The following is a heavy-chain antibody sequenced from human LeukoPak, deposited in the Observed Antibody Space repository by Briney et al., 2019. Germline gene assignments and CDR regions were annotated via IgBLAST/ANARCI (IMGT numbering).Heavy chain of an antibody. CDR2: IIPTTGLA. D-gene: IGHD5-24*01. J-gene: IGHJ4*02. CDR3: ARAPPRLDGYILYY. Sequence: GSSVKVSCKASGGTFSNLAISWVRQAPGQGLEWMGRIIPTTGLANYAQKFQGRVTITADKSTSTAYMDLSSLRSEDTAVCYCARAPPRLDGYILYYWGQGTLVTVSS. CDR1: GGTFSNLA. V-gene: IGHV1-69*04.